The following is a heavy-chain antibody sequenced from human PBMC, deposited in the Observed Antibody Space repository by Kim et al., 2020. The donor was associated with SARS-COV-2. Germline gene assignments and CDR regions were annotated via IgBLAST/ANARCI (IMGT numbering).Heavy chain of an antibody. Sequence: KPSLKSRVTISVDTSKNQLSLKLTSVTAADAAVYYCARDPLSGTYYYMDVWGTGTTVTVSS. CDR3: ARDPLSGTYYYMDV. V-gene: IGHV4-59*01. J-gene: IGHJ6*03. D-gene: IGHD1-26*01.